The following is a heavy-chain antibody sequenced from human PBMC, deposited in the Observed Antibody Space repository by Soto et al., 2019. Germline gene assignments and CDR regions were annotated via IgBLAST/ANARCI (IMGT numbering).Heavy chain of an antibody. J-gene: IGHJ5*02. Sequence: HPGGSLRLSCAASGFTFSSYAMSWVRQAPGKGLEWVSAISGSGGSTYDADCVKGRFTIARDNSKNTLYLQMNSLRAEDTAGYYCAKPPLTIPPGIFWFDPWGHGTLGTVSS. CDR2: ISGSGGST. D-gene: IGHD3-3*01. V-gene: IGHV3-23*01. CDR1: GFTFSSYA. CDR3: AKPPLTIPPGIFWFDP.